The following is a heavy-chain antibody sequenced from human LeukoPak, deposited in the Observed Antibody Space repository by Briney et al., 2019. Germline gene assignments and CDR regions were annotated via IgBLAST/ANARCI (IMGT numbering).Heavy chain of an antibody. CDR3: AKDSLEGGPGWYFDL. D-gene: IGHD3-3*01. Sequence: PGRSLRLSCAASGFTFGDYAMHWVRHAPGKGLEWVSGISWNSGSIGYADSVKGRFTISRDNAKNSLYLQMNSLRAEDTALYYCAKDSLEGGPGWYFDLWGRGTLVTVSS. J-gene: IGHJ2*01. CDR2: ISWNSGSI. CDR1: GFTFGDYA. V-gene: IGHV3-9*01.